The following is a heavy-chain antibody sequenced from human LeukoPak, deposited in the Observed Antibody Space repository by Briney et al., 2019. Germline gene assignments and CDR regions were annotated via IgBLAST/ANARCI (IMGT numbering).Heavy chain of an antibody. CDR2: ISTRSTYI. V-gene: IGHV3-21*01. CDR3: AKSRIVVVDS. J-gene: IGHJ5*02. D-gene: IGHD3-22*01. Sequence: NPGGSLRLSCAASGLTFSSYSMNWVRQAPGKGLEWVSSISTRSTYIYYADSVKGRFTISRDNAKNSLYLQMNSLRVEDTALYYCAKSRIVVVDSWGQGTLVTVSS. CDR1: GLTFSSYS.